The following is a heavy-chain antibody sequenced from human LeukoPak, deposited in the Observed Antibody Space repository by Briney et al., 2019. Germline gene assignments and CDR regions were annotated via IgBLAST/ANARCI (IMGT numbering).Heavy chain of an antibody. V-gene: IGHV1-69*13. J-gene: IGHJ4*02. D-gene: IGHD6-13*01. CDR3: ARGADSSSWYDPLPLDY. Sequence: SVKVSCKASGGTFSSYAISWVRQAPGQGLEWMGGIIPIFGTANYAQKFQGRVTITADESTSTAYMELSSLRSEDTAVYYCARGADSSSWYDPLPLDYWGQGTLVTVSS. CDR2: IIPIFGTA. CDR1: GGTFSSYA.